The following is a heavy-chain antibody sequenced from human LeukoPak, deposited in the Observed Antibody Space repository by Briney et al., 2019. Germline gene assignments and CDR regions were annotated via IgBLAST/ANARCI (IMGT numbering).Heavy chain of an antibody. CDR1: GGSFSGYY. D-gene: IGHD6-19*01. V-gene: IGHV4-34*01. Sequence: PSETLSLTCAVYGGSFSGYYWSWIRQPPGKGLEWIGEINHSGSTNYNPSLESRVTISVDTSKNQFSLKLSSVTAADTAVYYCARERSSGWYCAFDIWGQGTMVTVSS. CDR2: INHSGST. CDR3: ARERSSGWYCAFDI. J-gene: IGHJ3*02.